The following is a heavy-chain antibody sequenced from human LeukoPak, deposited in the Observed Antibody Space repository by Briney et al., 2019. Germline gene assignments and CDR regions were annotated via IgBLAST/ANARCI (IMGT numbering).Heavy chain of an antibody. CDR1: EFTFSSYT. CDR2: ISSSSAYM. V-gene: IGHV3-21*01. CDR3: ARAGYSYGPRGFDY. D-gene: IGHD5-18*01. Sequence: GESLKISCAASEFTFSSYTMNWVRQAPGKGLEWVSSISSSSAYMYYADSVKGRFTISRDNAKNSLYLQMNSLRDEDTAVYYCARAGYSYGPRGFDYWGQGTLVTVSS. J-gene: IGHJ4*02.